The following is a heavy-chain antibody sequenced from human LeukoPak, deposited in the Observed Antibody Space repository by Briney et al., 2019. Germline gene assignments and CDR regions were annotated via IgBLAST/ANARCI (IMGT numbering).Heavy chain of an antibody. CDR3: ARVPLPRRGIYYYYYMDV. CDR2: IHYSGST. V-gene: IGHV4-39*07. J-gene: IGHJ6*03. Sequence: PSETLSLTCTVSGGSISSSSYYWAWIRQPPGKGLEWIGSIHYSGSTYYNPSLQSRVTISIDTSKNQFSLKLSSVTAADTAVYYCARVPLPRRGIYYYYYMDVWGKGTTVTISS. D-gene: IGHD3-16*01. CDR1: GGSISSSSYY.